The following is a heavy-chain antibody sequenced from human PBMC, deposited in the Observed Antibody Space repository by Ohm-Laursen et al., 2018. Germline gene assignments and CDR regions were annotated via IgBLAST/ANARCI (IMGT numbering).Heavy chain of an antibody. J-gene: IGHJ6*02. Sequence: SQTLSLTRPVSGGSISSGAYCWSWIRQHPGKGLEWIGYIYHSGSTYYNPPLKSRVTISVDTSKNQFSLKLSSVTAADTAVYYGARQISIAARTYYYCGMDVWGQGTTVTVSS. CDR3: ARQISIAARTYYYCGMDV. CDR1: GGSISSGAYC. V-gene: IGHV4-31*03. D-gene: IGHD6-6*01. CDR2: IYHSGST.